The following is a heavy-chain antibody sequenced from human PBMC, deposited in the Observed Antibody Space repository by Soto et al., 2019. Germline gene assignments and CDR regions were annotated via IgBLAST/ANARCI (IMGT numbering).Heavy chain of an antibody. V-gene: IGHV4-30-4*01. CDR3: ARQTYYYDSSGYRLDWFDP. Sequence: TSETLSLTCTVSGGSISSGDYYWSWIRQPPGKGLEWIGYIYYSGSTYYNPSLKSRVTISVDTSKNQFSLKLSSVTAADTAVYYCARQTYYYDSSGYRLDWFDPWGQGTLVTVSS. J-gene: IGHJ5*02. CDR2: IYYSGST. CDR1: GGSISSGDYY. D-gene: IGHD3-22*01.